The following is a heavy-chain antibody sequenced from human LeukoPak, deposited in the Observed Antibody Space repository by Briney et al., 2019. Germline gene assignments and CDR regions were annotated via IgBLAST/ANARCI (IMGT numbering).Heavy chain of an antibody. Sequence: SETLSLTCTVSGGSISSGGYYWSWIRQHPGKGLEWIGYIYYSGSTNYNPSLKSRDTISVDTSKNQFSLKLSSVTAADTAVYYCARDVSDFWSGFWFDPWGQGTLVTVSS. CDR1: GGSISSGGYY. V-gene: IGHV4-61*08. CDR2: IYYSGST. D-gene: IGHD3-3*01. J-gene: IGHJ5*02. CDR3: ARDVSDFWSGFWFDP.